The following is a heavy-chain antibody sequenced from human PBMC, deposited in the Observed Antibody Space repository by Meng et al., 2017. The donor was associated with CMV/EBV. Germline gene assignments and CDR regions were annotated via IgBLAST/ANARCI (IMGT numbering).Heavy chain of an antibody. CDR2: IIPIFGTA. CDR1: GGTFSSYA. V-gene: IGHV1-69*05. D-gene: IGHD2-2*01. Sequence: SVKVSCKASGGTFSSYAISWVRQAPGQGLEWMGGIIPIFGTANYAQKFQGRVTITTDESTSTAYMELSSLRSEDTAVYYCARQIPRYCSSTSCLTLNWFDPWGQGPLVTVSS. J-gene: IGHJ5*01. CDR3: ARQIPRYCSSTSCLTLNWFDP.